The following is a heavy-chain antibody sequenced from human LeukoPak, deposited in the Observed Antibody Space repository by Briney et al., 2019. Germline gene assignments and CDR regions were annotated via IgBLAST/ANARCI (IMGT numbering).Heavy chain of an antibody. CDR2: INPNSGGT. CDR3: ARGRRAAYYFDY. J-gene: IGHJ4*02. V-gene: IGHV1-2*02. D-gene: IGHD5-24*01. Sequence: GASVKVSCKASGYTFTGYYIHWVRQAPGQGLEWMGWINPNSGGTDYAQKFQGRVTMTRDTSISTAYMELSRLRSDDTADYYCARGRRAAYYFDYWGQGTLVTVSS. CDR1: GYTFTGYY.